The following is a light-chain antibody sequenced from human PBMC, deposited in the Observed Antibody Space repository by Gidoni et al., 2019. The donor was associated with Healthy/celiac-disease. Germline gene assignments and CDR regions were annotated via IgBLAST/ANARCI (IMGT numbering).Light chain of an antibody. V-gene: IGLV3-1*01. CDR1: KLGDKY. CDR2: QDS. Sequence: SYELTQPPSVSVSPGQTASITCPGNKLGDKYACWYKQKPGQSPVLVIYQDSKRPSGIPERFSGSNSGNTATLTISGTQAMDEADYYCQAWDSSPYVFGTGTKVTVL. CDR3: QAWDSSPYV. J-gene: IGLJ1*01.